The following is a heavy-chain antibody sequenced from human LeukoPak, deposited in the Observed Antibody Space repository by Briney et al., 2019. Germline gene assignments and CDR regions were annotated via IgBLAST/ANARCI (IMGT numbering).Heavy chain of an antibody. CDR1: GFTLSNAW. CDR2: IKSKTDGGTT. J-gene: IGHJ6*02. Sequence: GGSLRLSCAASGFTLSNAWMSWVRQAPGKGLEWVGRIKSKTDGGTTDYAAPVKGRFTISRDDSKNTLYLQMNSLKTEGTAVYYCTTPILWFGESTTAYGMDVWGQGTTVTVSS. D-gene: IGHD3-10*01. V-gene: IGHV3-15*01. CDR3: TTPILWFGESTTAYGMDV.